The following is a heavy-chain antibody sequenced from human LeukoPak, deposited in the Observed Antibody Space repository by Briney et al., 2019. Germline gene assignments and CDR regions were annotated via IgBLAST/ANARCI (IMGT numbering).Heavy chain of an antibody. V-gene: IGHV3-30*02. CDR1: GFTFSSYG. Sequence: PGGSLRLSCAASGFTFSSYGMHWVRQAPGKGLEWVAFIRYDGSNKYYADSVKGRFTISRDNSKNTLFLQMNSLRAEDTAVYYCAKDSHRGYSYGQLYYFDFWGQGTLVTVSS. J-gene: IGHJ4*02. D-gene: IGHD5-18*01. CDR2: IRYDGSNK. CDR3: AKDSHRGYSYGQLYYFDF.